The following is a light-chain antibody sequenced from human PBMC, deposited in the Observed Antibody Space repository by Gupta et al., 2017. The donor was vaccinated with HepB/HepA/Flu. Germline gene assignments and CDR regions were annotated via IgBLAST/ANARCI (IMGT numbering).Light chain of an antibody. CDR1: TGAVTSGNY. Sequence: QTVATPELSLTVSPGGTVTHTCTSSTGAVTSGNYPNCFQQKPGQAPRALIYSTTNKHSWTPARFSGALLGGKAAMTLSVVQDEDESEYYCLLYNGDFWVFGGGTKVTVL. CDR3: LLYNGDFWV. J-gene: IGLJ3*02. CDR2: STT. V-gene: IGLV7-43*01.